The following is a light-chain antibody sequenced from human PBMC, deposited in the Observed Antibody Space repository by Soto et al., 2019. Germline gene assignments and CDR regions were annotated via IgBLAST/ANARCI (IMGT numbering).Light chain of an antibody. CDR2: DVT. CDR1: SSDVGNNNY. V-gene: IGLV2-14*01. CDR3: SSFTGSSYV. J-gene: IGLJ1*01. Sequence: QSALTQPASVSGSPGKSITISCTGTSSDVGNNNYVSWYQQNPGKAPKVMICDVTNRPSGVSNRFSGSKSGNTASLTISGFQAEDEADYYCSSFTGSSYVFGTGTKLTVL.